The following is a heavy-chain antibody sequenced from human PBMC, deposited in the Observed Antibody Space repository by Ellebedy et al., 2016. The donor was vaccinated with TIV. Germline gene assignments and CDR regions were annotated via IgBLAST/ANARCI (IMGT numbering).Heavy chain of an antibody. CDR1: GYTFTRYY. CDR3: ARDGRASSHGLDV. Sequence: AASVKVSCKPSGYTFTRYYMHWVRQAPGQGLEWMGWIDANSGGTDYAQKVQVRVTMTRNTSISTAFMEVRRLRSDDTAVYYCARDGRASSHGLDVWGQGTTVTVSS. D-gene: IGHD2-15*01. J-gene: IGHJ6*02. CDR2: IDANSGGT. V-gene: IGHV1-2*02.